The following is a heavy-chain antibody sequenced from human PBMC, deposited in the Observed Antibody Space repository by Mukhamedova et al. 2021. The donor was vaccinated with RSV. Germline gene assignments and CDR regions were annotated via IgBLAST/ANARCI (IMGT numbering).Heavy chain of an antibody. J-gene: IGHJ4*02. Sequence: WMGWISAYNGNINYAQKLQGRVTMTTDTSTSTAYMELRSLRSDDTAVYYCARANYDFWSGYSDYWGQGTLVTVSS. D-gene: IGHD3-3*01. CDR3: ARANYDFWSGYSDY. CDR2: ISAYNGNI. V-gene: IGHV1-18*01.